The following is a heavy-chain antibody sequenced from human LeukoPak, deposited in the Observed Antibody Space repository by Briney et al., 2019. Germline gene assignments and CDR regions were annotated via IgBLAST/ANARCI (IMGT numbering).Heavy chain of an antibody. CDR2: IYPGDSDT. CDR3: ARPHRGTTNQFDY. J-gene: IGHJ4*02. CDR1: GYRFTSYW. D-gene: IGHD3-16*01. Sequence: GASLKISCKGSGYRFTSYWIGWVRQMPGKGLKWMGIIYPGDSDTRYSPSFQGQVTISADKSISTAYLQWSSLKASDTAMYYCARPHRGTTNQFDYWGQGTLVTVSS. V-gene: IGHV5-51*01.